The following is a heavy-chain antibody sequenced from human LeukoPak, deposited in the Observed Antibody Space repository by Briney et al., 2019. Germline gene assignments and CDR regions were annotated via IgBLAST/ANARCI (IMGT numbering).Heavy chain of an antibody. D-gene: IGHD3-10*01. CDR2: ISYDGNSK. CDR1: KFTFSSYA. J-gene: IGHJ4*02. V-gene: IGHV3-30-3*01. CDR3: ARGEFNGGDLDH. Sequence: PGRSLRLSCAASKFTFSSYAMVWVRQAPGRGLEWVAVISYDGNSKYHAESVKGRFTISRDNSKNTLYLQMNSLRAEDTAVYLCARGEFNGGDLDHWGQGTLVTVSS.